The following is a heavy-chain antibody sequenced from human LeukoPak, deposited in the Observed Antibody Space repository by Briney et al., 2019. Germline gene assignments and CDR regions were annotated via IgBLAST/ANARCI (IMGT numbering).Heavy chain of an antibody. CDR3: ARTFATIFGVVQYYFDY. D-gene: IGHD3-3*01. CDR2: IYYSGST. Sequence: SQTLSLTCTVSGGSISSGGSYWSWIRQHPGKGLEWIGYIYYSGSTYYNPSLKSRVTISVDTSKNQFSLKLSSVTAADTAVYYCARTFATIFGVVQYYFDYWGQGTLVTVSS. CDR1: GGSISSGGSY. J-gene: IGHJ4*02. V-gene: IGHV4-31*03.